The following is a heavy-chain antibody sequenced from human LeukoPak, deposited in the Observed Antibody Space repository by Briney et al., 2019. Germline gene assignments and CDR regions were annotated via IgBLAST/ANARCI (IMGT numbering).Heavy chain of an antibody. CDR1: ALTFSSYA. Sequence: GGSLRLSCAASALTFSSYAMTWVRQAPGKGLEWVSPFNDTRGTTYDAGCVKGRFTMSRGNSKNTLYRHMNSLRAEDRGVYYCTEGAWRGSFLNWGQGTLVTVSS. CDR3: TEGAWRGSFLN. V-gene: IGHV3-23*01. J-gene: IGHJ4*02. CDR2: FNDTRGTT. D-gene: IGHD3-3*01.